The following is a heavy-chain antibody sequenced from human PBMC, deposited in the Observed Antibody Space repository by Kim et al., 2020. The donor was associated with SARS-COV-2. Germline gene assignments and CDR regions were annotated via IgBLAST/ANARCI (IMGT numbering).Heavy chain of an antibody. D-gene: IGHD6-13*01. Sequence: YADSVKGRFTIARDNSKNTLYLQMNSLRAEDTAVYYCAKEGSGYRVFDYGGQGTLVTVSS. CDR3: AKEGSGYRVFDY. V-gene: IGHV3-23*01. J-gene: IGHJ4*02.